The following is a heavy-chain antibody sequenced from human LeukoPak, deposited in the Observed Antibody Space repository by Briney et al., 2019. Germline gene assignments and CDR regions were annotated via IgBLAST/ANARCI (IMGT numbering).Heavy chain of an antibody. D-gene: IGHD1-26*01. CDR2: VYSVTN. V-gene: IGHV4-59*02. J-gene: IGHJ5*02. Sequence: ASETLSLTCTVSGSSVGGDYWSWIRQSPDQRLEWIGFVYSVTNNYNPSLRRRLAISEDTSKNQFSLKLTPVTAADTAVYDCAKGGQWDLLVAWGQGILVSVSS. CDR1: GSSVGGDY. CDR3: AKGGQWDLLVA.